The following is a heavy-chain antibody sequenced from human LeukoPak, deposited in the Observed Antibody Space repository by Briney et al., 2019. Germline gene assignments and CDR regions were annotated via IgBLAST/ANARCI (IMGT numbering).Heavy chain of an antibody. CDR2: ISWNSGSI. V-gene: IGHV3-9*01. CDR1: GFTFDDYA. Sequence: PGGSLRLSCAASGFTFDDYAMHWVRQAPGKGLEWVSGISWNSGSIGYADSVKGRFTISRDNAKNSLYLQMNSLRAEDTAVYYCAREINWAFGSWGLGTLVTVSS. J-gene: IGHJ5*01. D-gene: IGHD1-26*01. CDR3: AREINWAFGS.